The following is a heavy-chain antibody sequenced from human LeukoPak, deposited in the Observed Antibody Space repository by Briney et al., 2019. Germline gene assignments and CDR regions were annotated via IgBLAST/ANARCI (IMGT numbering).Heavy chain of an antibody. CDR1: GFTFSSYA. V-gene: IGHV3-23*01. CDR2: ISGSGGST. Sequence: AGGPLRLSCAASGFTFSSYATSWVRQAPGKGLEWVSAISGSGGSTYYADSVKGRFTISRDNSKNTLYLQMNSLRAEDTAVYYCAKGPNYYDSSGYYHWGQGTLVTVSS. CDR3: AKGPNYYDSSGYYH. J-gene: IGHJ5*02. D-gene: IGHD3-22*01.